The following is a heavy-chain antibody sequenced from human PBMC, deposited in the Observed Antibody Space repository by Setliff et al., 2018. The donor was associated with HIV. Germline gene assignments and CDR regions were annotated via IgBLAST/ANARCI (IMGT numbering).Heavy chain of an antibody. CDR2: ISSSSYYI. J-gene: IGHJ4*02. CDR1: GFTFSSYT. V-gene: IGHV3-21*01. CDR3: ARERLRFLEWLPLDY. Sequence: SLRLSCAASGFTFSSYTMNWVRQAPGKGLEWVSSISSSSYYIYYADSVKGRFTISRDNSKNTLYLQMNSLRAEDTAVYYCARERLRFLEWLPLDYWGQGTLVTVSS. D-gene: IGHD3-3*01.